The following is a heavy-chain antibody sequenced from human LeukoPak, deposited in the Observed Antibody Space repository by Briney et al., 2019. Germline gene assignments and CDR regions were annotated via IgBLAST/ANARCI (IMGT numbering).Heavy chain of an antibody. V-gene: IGHV1-18*01. D-gene: IGHD4-17*01. Sequence: SVKVSCKASGYTFTSYGISWVRQAPGQGLEWMGWISAYNGNTNYAQKLQGRVTMTTDTSTSTAYMELRSLRSDDTAVYYCARGDDYGDYEVYFDYWGQGTLVTVSS. J-gene: IGHJ4*02. CDR3: ARGDDYGDYEVYFDY. CDR1: GYTFTSYG. CDR2: ISAYNGNT.